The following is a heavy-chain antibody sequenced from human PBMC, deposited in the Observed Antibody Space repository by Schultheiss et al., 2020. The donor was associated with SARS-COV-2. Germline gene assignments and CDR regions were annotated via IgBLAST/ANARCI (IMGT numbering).Heavy chain of an antibody. D-gene: IGHD6-6*01. V-gene: IGHV4-39*07. CDR2: IYHSGST. CDR3: ARSRIAARPTPARDYYYYGMDV. Sequence: SETLSLTCTVSGGSISSSSYYWGWIRQPPGKGLEWIGEIYHSGSTNYNPSLKSRVTISVDTSKNQFSLKLSSVTAADTAVYYCARSRIAARPTPARDYYYYGMDVWGQGTTVTVSS. CDR1: GGSISSSSYY. J-gene: IGHJ6*02.